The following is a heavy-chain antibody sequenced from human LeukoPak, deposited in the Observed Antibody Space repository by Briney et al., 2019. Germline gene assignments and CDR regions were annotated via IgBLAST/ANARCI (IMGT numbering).Heavy chain of an antibody. CDR1: GGSINSYY. D-gene: IGHD3-3*01. Sequence: SETLSLTCTVSGGSINSYYWSWIRQPPGKGLEWIGYVYYSGSAHYNPSLKSRVTISVDTSKSQFSLKLSSVTAADTAVYYCASAIFVENAFDIWGQGTMVTVSS. J-gene: IGHJ3*02. CDR2: VYYSGSA. V-gene: IGHV4-59*01. CDR3: ASAIFVENAFDI.